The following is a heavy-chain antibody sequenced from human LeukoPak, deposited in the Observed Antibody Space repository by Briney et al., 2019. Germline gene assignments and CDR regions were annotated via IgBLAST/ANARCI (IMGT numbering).Heavy chain of an antibody. CDR1: GGAFSGYY. CDR2: INHSGST. CDR3: VTYYFDSSGPKKNY. V-gene: IGHV4-34*01. Sequence: SETLSLTCAVYGGAFSGYYWSWIRQPPGKGLEWIGEINHSGSTNYNPSLKSRVTISVDTSKKQFSLKLSSVTAADTAVYYCVTYYFDSSGPKKNYWGQGTLVTVSS. D-gene: IGHD3-22*01. J-gene: IGHJ4*02.